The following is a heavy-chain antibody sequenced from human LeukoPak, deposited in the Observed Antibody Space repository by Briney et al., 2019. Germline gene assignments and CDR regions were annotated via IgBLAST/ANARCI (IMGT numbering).Heavy chain of an antibody. CDR1: GFTFSSYA. CDR3: ANPAHYVPQNWFDP. CDR2: ISGSGGST. J-gene: IGHJ5*02. D-gene: IGHD2-2*01. V-gene: IGHV3-23*01. Sequence: PGGSLRLSCAASGFTFSSYAMSWVRQAPGKGPEWVSAISGSGGSTYYADSVKGRFTISRDNSKNTLYLQMNSLRAEDTAVYYCANPAHYVPQNWFDPWGQGTLVTVSS.